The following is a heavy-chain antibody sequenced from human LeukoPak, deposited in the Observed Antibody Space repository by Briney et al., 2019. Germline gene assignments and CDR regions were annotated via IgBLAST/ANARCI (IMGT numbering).Heavy chain of an antibody. D-gene: IGHD2-15*01. CDR3: AKGAPVVVAATEGGMDV. V-gene: IGHV3-23*01. Sequence: GGSLRLSCAASGSTFSSYAMSWVRQAPGKGLEWVSAISGSGGSTYYADSVKGRFTISRDNSKNTLYLQMNSLRAEDTAVYYCAKGAPVVVAATEGGMDVWGQGTTVTVSS. CDR1: GSTFSSYA. CDR2: ISGSGGST. J-gene: IGHJ6*02.